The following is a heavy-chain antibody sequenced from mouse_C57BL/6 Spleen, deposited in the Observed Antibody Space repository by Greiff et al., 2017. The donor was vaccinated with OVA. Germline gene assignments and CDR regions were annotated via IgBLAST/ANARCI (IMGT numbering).Heavy chain of an antibody. Sequence: EVTVVESGGGLVQPGGSLKLSCAASGFTFSDYYMYWVRPTPEKRLEWVAYISNGGGSNYYPDTVKGRFTISRDNAKNTLYLQMSRLKSEDTAMYYCARRDLLWYFDVWGTGTTVTVSS. D-gene: IGHD1-1*01. CDR1: GFTFSDYY. CDR3: ARRDLLWYFDV. J-gene: IGHJ1*03. V-gene: IGHV5-12*01. CDR2: ISNGGGSN.